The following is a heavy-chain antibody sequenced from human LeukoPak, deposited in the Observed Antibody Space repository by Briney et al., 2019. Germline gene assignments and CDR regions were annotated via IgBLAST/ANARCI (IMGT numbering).Heavy chain of an antibody. CDR3: ARVDGGLDV. J-gene: IGHJ6*02. CDR2: MKPNSGNT. Sequence: ASVKVSCKASGYTFNSYDIKWVRQATGQGLEWMGWMKPNSGNTGYAQNFQGRVAMTRSTSISTAYMELSSLRPEDTGVYYCARVDGGLDVWGQGTTVTVSS. V-gene: IGHV1-8*01. CDR1: GYTFNSYD.